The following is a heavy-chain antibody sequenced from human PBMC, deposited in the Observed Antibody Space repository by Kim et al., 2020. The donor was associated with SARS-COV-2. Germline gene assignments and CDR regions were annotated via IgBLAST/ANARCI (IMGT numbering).Heavy chain of an antibody. D-gene: IGHD3-22*01. CDR3: ARIVDPSGYYVSWYFDL. CDR1: GYSISSGYY. V-gene: IGHV4-38-2*01. J-gene: IGHJ2*01. Sequence: SETLSLTCAVSGYSISSGYYWGWIRQPPGKGLEWIGSIYHSGNTYYNPSLKSRVTISVDTSKNQFSLKLSSVTAADTAVYYCARIVDPSGYYVSWYFDL. CDR2: IYHSGNT.